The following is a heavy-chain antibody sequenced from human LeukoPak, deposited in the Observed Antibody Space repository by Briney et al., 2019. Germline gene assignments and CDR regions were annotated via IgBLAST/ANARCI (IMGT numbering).Heavy chain of an antibody. Sequence: GGSLRLSCAASGFTFSSYAMHWVRQAPGKGLEWVAVISYDGSNKYYADSVKGRFTISRDNSKNTLYVQMNGLRAEDTAVYYCSRDLSSSIAARGYWGQGTLVTVSS. J-gene: IGHJ4*02. D-gene: IGHD6-6*01. CDR2: ISYDGSNK. V-gene: IGHV3-30*01. CDR1: GFTFSSYA. CDR3: SRDLSSSIAARGY.